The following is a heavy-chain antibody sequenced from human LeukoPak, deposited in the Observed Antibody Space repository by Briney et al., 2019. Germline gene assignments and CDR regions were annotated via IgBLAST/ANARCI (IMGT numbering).Heavy chain of an antibody. CDR3: AKFTRTLVRGALVN. CDR2: IGGSGGST. D-gene: IGHD3-10*01. CDR1: GFTFSTYA. Sequence: GGSLRLSCAASGFTFSTYAMSWVRQAPGKGLEWVSAIGGSGGSTYYADSVKGRFTISRDDSKNTLYLQMNSLRAEDTAIYYCAKFTRTLVRGALVNWGQGTLVTVSS. V-gene: IGHV3-23*01. J-gene: IGHJ4*02.